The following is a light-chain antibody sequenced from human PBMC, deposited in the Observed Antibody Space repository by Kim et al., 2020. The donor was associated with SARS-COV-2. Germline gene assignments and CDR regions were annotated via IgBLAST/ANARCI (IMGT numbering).Light chain of an antibody. V-gene: IGKV1-16*01. CDR1: QCISNY. CDR3: QQYLTDPLT. CDR2: AAS. Sequence: ASVGDRVTITCRASQCISNYLAWFQQKPGKVPKPLIYAASTLQSGVPSRFTGSGSGTDLTLTINSLQPQDFATYYCQQYLTDPLTFGEGTKVDIK. J-gene: IGKJ1*01.